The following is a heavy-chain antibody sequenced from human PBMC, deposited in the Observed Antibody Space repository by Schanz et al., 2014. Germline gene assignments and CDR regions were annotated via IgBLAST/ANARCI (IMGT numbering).Heavy chain of an antibody. V-gene: IGHV3-23*04. D-gene: IGHD2-2*03. CDR1: GFIFGSSV. CDR3: ARAGYCTSVSCSLFVSDY. Sequence: EVQLVESGGGLVQPGGSLRLSCAASGFIFGSSVMAWVRQAPGKGLEWVSGITGASDHIDYAESVKGRFTISRDNSKNTLYLQMNSLRAEDTAVYYCARAGYCTSVSCSLFVSDYWGQGTLVTVSS. CDR2: ITGASDHI. J-gene: IGHJ4*02.